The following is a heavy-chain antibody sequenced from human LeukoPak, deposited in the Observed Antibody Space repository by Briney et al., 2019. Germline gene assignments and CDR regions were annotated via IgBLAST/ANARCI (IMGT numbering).Heavy chain of an antibody. CDR3: ARRYSGSYPDY. Sequence: GGSLRLSCAASGFTFSSYSMNWVRQAPGKVLEWVSSISSSSSYIYYADSVKGRFTISRDNAKNSLYLQMNSLRAEDTAVYYCARRYSGSYPDYWGQGPLVTVSS. J-gene: IGHJ4*02. V-gene: IGHV3-21*01. CDR1: GFTFSSYS. D-gene: IGHD1-26*01. CDR2: ISSSSSYI.